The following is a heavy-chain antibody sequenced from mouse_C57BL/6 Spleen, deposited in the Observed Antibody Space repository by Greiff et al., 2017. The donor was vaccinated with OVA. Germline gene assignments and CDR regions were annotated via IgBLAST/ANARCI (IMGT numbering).Heavy chain of an antibody. D-gene: IGHD1-1*01. V-gene: IGHV1-81*01. CDR3: APPITTVVARTFDY. CDR2: IYPRSGNT. J-gene: IGHJ2*01. CDR1: GYTFTSYG. Sequence: VKLLESGAELARPGASVKLSCKASGYTFTSYGISWVKQRTGQGLEWIGEIYPRSGNTYYNEKFKGKATLTADKSSSTAYMELRSLTSEDSAVYFCAPPITTVVARTFDYWGQGTTLTVSS.